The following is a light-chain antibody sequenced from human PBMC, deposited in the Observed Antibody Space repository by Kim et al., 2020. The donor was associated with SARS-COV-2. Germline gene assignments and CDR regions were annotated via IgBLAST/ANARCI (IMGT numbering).Light chain of an antibody. CDR1: SSDIGGYNS. CDR2: DVR. J-gene: IGLJ3*02. V-gene: IGLV2-11*01. Sequence: QSALTQPRSVSGSPGQSVTIPCTGTSSDIGGYNSVSWFQQHPGKAPKLMIYDVRQRPSGVPDRFSGSKSDNTASLTISGLQAEDEADYYCCSYAGTYPLVFGGGTKGTV. CDR3: CSYAGTYPLV.